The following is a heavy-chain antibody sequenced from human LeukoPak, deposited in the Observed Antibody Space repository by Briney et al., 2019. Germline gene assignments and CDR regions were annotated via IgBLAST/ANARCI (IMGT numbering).Heavy chain of an antibody. CDR1: GYTFTGYY. J-gene: IGHJ4*02. Sequence: ASVKVSCKASGYTFTGYYMHWVRQAPGQGLEWMGWINPNSGGTNYAQKFQGRVTMTRDTSISTAYMELSRLRSDDTAVYYCASYYYDSSGYYYEGLGSFDYWGQGTLVTVSS. D-gene: IGHD3-22*01. CDR3: ASYYYDSSGYYYEGLGSFDY. V-gene: IGHV1-2*02. CDR2: INPNSGGT.